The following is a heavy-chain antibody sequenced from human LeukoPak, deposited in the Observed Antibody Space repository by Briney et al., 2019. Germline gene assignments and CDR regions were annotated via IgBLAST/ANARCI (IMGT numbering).Heavy chain of an antibody. CDR1: GGSLSSGSYY. Sequence: SETLSLTCTVSGGSLSSGSYYWSWIRQPAGKGLEWIGRIYTSGSTNYNPSLKSRVTISVDTSKNQFSLKLSSVTAADTAVYYCARIVGDFYYYMDVWGKGTTVTVSS. CDR2: IYTSGST. D-gene: IGHD1-26*01. J-gene: IGHJ6*03. CDR3: ARIVGDFYYYMDV. V-gene: IGHV4-61*02.